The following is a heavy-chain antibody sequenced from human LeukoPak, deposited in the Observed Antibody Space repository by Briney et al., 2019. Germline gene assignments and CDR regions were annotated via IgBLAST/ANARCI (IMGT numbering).Heavy chain of an antibody. CDR3: ARVQYSGYDPYFDY. J-gene: IGHJ4*02. Sequence: SETLSLTCTVSGGSISSYYWSWIRQPPGKGLEWIGYIYYSGSANYNPPLKSRVTISVDTSKNQFSLKLSSVTAADTAVYYCARVQYSGYDPYFDYWGQGTLVTVSS. CDR1: GGSISSYY. V-gene: IGHV4-59*01. CDR2: IYYSGSA. D-gene: IGHD5-12*01.